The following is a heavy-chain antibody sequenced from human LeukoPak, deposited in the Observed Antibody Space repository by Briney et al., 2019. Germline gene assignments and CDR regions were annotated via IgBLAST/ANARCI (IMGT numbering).Heavy chain of an antibody. D-gene: IGHD3-3*01. CDR1: GYTFTSYY. J-gene: IGHJ6*02. Sequence: GASVKVSCKASGYTFTSYYMHWVRQAPGQGLEWMGIINPSGGSTSYTQKFQGRVTMTRDTSTSTVYMELSSLRSEDTAVYYCAREGFPPKISDFWSGLGPYYYYGMDVWGQGITVTVSS. CDR3: AREGFPPKISDFWSGLGPYYYYGMDV. CDR2: INPSGGST. V-gene: IGHV1-46*01.